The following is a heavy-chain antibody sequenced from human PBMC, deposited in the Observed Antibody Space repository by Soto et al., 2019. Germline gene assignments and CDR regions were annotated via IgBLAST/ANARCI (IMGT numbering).Heavy chain of an antibody. CDR2: TRNKANSYTT. J-gene: IGHJ4*02. CDR1: GFTFSDHY. Sequence: EEQLVESGGGLVQPGGSLRLSCAASGFTFSDHYMDWVRQAPGKGLEWVGRTRNKANSYTTEYAASVKGRFTISRDDSKNALYLQMNSMKNEDTAVYYCARVEGGRGYSYCLWGQGTLVTVSS. D-gene: IGHD5-18*01. V-gene: IGHV3-72*01. CDR3: ARVEGGRGYSYCL.